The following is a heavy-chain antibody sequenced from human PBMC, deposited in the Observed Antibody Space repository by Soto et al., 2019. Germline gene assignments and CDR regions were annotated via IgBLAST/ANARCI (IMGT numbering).Heavy chain of an antibody. Sequence: GSSVKVSCKASGYPFPGQYIHWVRQAPEQGPEWMGEIGPESGDTRYAQKFQGRVTMTRDTSITTVYMELKNLSPDDTAVYYCGRGRSGQIVVFYWGQGTPVTVSS. CDR1: GYPFPGQY. CDR3: GRGRSGQIVVFY. D-gene: IGHD3-22*01. V-gene: IGHV1-2*02. CDR2: IGPESGDT. J-gene: IGHJ4*02.